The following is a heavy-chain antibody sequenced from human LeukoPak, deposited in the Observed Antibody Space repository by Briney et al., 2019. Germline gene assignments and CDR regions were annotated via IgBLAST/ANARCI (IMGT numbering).Heavy chain of an antibody. CDR3: ATYYYGSGGEFDY. J-gene: IGHJ4*02. V-gene: IGHV4-59*01. D-gene: IGHD3-10*01. CDR1: GGSISSYY. Sequence: PSETLSLTCTVSGGSISSYYWSWIRQPPGKGLEWIGYIYYSGSTNYNPSLKSRVTISVDTSKNQFSLKLSSVTAADTAVYYCATYYYGSGGEFDYWGQGTLVTVSS. CDR2: IYYSGST.